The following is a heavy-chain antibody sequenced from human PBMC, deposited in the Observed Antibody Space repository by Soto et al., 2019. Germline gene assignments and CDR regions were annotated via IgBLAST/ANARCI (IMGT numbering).Heavy chain of an antibody. V-gene: IGHV1-18*01. CDR1: GYTFTSYG. CDR3: ARDHYDSSGLNHDWFAP. J-gene: IGHJ5*02. D-gene: IGHD3-22*01. CDR2: ISAYNGNT. Sequence: QVQLVQSGAEVKMPGASVKVSCKASGYTFTSYGISWVRQAPGQGLEWMGWISAYNGNTNYAQKLQGRVTMTTDTATSTAYMELRSLRSDDTAVYYCARDHYDSSGLNHDWFAPRGQGTLVTVSS.